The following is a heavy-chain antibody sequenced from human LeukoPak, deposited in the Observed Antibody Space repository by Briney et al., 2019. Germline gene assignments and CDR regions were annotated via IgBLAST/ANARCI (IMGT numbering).Heavy chain of an antibody. D-gene: IGHD2-15*01. CDR1: GFTFSSYG. J-gene: IGHJ6*02. CDR2: ISYDGSSK. Sequence: GGSLRLSCAASGFTFSSYGMHWVRQAPGKGLEWVAVISYDGSSKYYADSVKGRFTISRDNSKNTLYLQMNSLRAEDTAVYYCAKDYPPYCSGSSCYLPNYYYYGMDVWGQGTTVTVSS. CDR3: AKDYPPYCSGSSCYLPNYYYYGMDV. V-gene: IGHV3-30*18.